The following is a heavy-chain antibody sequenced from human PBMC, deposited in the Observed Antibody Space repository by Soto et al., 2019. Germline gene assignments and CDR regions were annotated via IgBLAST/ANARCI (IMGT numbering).Heavy chain of an antibody. CDR2: INHSGST. CDR3: ALVGTTNAFDI. CDR1: SQSFTGYY. V-gene: IGHV4-34*01. D-gene: IGHD1-26*01. J-gene: IGHJ3*02. Sequence: PSATLSLSCALHSQSFTGYYWSWIAEAPGKGLEWIGEINHSGSTSYNPSLKSRVTISVDTSKNQFSLKLSSVTAADTAVYYCALVGTTNAFDIWGKGTMVT.